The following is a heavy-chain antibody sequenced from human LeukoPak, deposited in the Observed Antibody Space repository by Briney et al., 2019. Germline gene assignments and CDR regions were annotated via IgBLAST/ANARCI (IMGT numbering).Heavy chain of an antibody. J-gene: IGHJ4*02. CDR3: TTYPGYYYDSSGYYYFDY. CDR1: GFTFSNAW. V-gene: IGHV3-15*01. D-gene: IGHD3-22*01. CDR2: IKSKTDGGTT. Sequence: GGSLRLSCAASGFTFSNAWMSWVRQAPGKGLEWVGRIKSKTDGGTTDYAAPVKGRFTISRDDSKNTLYLQMNSLKTEDTAVYYCTTYPGYYYDSSGYYYFDYWGQGTLVTVSS.